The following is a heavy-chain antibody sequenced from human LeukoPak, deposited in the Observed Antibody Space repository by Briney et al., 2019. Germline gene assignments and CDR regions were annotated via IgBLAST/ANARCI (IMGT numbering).Heavy chain of an antibody. CDR2: IYYDGNT. CDR1: GGSISSSGHY. J-gene: IGHJ4*02. D-gene: IGHD3-10*01. CDR3: ARHGSGRYYKALKSPFDY. V-gene: IGHV4-31*03. Sequence: PSETLSLTCTVSGGSISSSGHYWSWIRQHPTKGLEWIGYIYYDGNTDSNASLKGRVTISVDTSKNQFSLRLSSVTAADTAVYYCARHGSGRYYKALKSPFDYWGQGTLVTVSS.